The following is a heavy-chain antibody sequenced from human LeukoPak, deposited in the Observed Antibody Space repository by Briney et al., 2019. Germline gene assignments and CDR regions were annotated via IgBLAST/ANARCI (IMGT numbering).Heavy chain of an antibody. CDR1: GGSISSGGYY. CDR2: IYYSGSS. D-gene: IGHD4-23*01. Sequence: PSETLSLTCTVSGGSISSGGYYWSWIRQHPGKGLEWIGYIYYSGSSYYNPSLKSRVTISVDKSKNQFSLKLSSVTAADTAVYYCARGLKYGGKTIDYWGQGTLVTVSS. J-gene: IGHJ4*02. V-gene: IGHV4-31*03. CDR3: ARGLKYGGKTIDY.